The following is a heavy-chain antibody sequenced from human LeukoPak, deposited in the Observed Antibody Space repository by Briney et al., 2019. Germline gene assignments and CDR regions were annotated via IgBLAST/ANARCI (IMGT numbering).Heavy chain of an antibody. Sequence: TSETLSLTCTVSGGSISSYYWSWIRQPPGKGLEWIGYIYYGGSTNYNPSLKSRVTISVDTSKNQFSLKLSSVTAADTAVYYCARAPKGSGWPEKKWNYYYYYMDVWGKGTTVTVSS. V-gene: IGHV4-59*01. CDR1: GGSISSYY. J-gene: IGHJ6*03. D-gene: IGHD6-19*01. CDR3: ARAPKGSGWPEKKWNYYYYYMDV. CDR2: IYYGGST.